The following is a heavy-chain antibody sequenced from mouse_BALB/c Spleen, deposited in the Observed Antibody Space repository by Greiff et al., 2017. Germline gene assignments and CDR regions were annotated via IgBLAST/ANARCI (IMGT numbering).Heavy chain of an antibody. CDR3: ARRGYGYDYAMDY. J-gene: IGHJ4*01. CDR2: ISSGRSTI. D-gene: IGHD1-2*01. V-gene: IGHV5-17*02. CDR1: GFTFSSFG. Sequence: EVMLVASGGGLVQPGGSRKLSCAASGFTFSSFGMHWVRQAPEKGLEWVAYISSGRSTIYYADTVKGRFTISRDNPKNTLFLQMTSLRSEDTAMYYGARRGYGYDYAMDYWGQGTSVTVSS.